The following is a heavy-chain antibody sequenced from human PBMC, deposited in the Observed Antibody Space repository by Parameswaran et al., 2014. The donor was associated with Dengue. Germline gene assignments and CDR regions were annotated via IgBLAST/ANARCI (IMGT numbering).Heavy chain of an antibody. J-gene: IGHJ4*02. V-gene: IGHV5-10-1*01. CDR3: AVDYESSGYTADY. Sequence: VRQAPGKGLEWMGKIDPSDSYTMYSPSFQGHVTISADKSISTAYLQWSSLKASDTAMYYCAVDYESSGYTADYWGQGTLVTVSS. CDR2: IDPSDSYT. D-gene: IGHD3-22*01.